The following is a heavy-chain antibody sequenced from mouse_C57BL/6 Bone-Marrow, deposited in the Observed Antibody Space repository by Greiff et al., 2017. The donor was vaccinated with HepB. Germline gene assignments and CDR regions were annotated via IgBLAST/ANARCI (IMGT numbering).Heavy chain of an antibody. CDR1: GFNIKDDY. CDR3: TTEYGYLFDY. Sequence: VQLKESGAELVRPGASVKLSCTASGFNIKDDYMHWVKQRPEQGLEWIGWIDPENGDTEYASKFQGKATITADTSSNTAYLQLSSLTSEDTAVYYCTTEYGYLFDYWGQGTTLTVSS. CDR2: IDPENGDT. J-gene: IGHJ2*01. D-gene: IGHD2-2*01. V-gene: IGHV14-4*01.